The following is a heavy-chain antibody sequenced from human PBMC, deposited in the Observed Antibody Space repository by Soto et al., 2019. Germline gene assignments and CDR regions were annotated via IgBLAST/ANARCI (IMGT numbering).Heavy chain of an antibody. Sequence: SETLSLTCTVSGGSISSSSYYWGWIRQPPGKGLEWIGSIYYSGSTYYNPSLKSRVPISAGTSKNKFSLKLSSVTAADTAVYYCARLPAGDYGDYGDAFDIWGQGTMVTVSS. V-gene: IGHV4-39*01. D-gene: IGHD4-17*01. CDR3: ARLPAGDYGDYGDAFDI. J-gene: IGHJ3*02. CDR1: GGSISSSSYY. CDR2: IYYSGST.